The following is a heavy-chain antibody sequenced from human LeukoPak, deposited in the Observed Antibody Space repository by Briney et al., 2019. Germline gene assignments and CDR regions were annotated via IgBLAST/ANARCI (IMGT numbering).Heavy chain of an antibody. J-gene: IGHJ3*02. D-gene: IGHD3-10*01. CDR1: GFTVSSNY. Sequence: GGSLRLSCAASGFTVSSNYMSWVRQAPGKGLEWVSVIYSGGSTYYADSVKGRFTISRHNSKNTLYLQMNSLRAEDTAVYYCARYGGSGSYYNPNDAFDIWGQGTMVTVPS. CDR2: IYSGGST. CDR3: ARYGGSGSYYNPNDAFDI. V-gene: IGHV3-53*04.